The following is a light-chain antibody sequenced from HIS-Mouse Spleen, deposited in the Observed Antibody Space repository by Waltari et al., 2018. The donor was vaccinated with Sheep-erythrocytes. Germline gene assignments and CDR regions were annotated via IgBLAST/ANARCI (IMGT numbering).Light chain of an antibody. CDR1: SGINVGTYM. Sequence: QAVLTQPSSLSASPGASASLTCTLRSGINVGTYMIYWYQQKPGSPPQYLLRYKSDSDNQKGSGVPSRFSGSKDASANAGIFLISGLQSEDEADYYCMIWHSSAWVFGGGTKLTVL. CDR2: YKSDSDN. V-gene: IGLV5-45*03. CDR3: MIWHSSAWV. J-gene: IGLJ3*02.